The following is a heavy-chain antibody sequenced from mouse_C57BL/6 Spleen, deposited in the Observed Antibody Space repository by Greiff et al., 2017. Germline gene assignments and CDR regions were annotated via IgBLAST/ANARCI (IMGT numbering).Heavy chain of an antibody. V-gene: IGHV1-52*01. CDR3: ARSRRSGSPFGC. CDR2: IHLSDSET. J-gene: IGHJ2*01. CDR1: GYTFTTYW. D-gene: IGHD3-1*01. Sequence: VQLKQPGAELVRPGSSVKLSCKASGYTFTTYWMHWVKQRPVQGLEWIGNIHLSDSETPYTQKFKDKATLTVDKSSSTSYLQLNSLTSEDAAVYYWARSRRSGSPFGCWDQGTTLTVST.